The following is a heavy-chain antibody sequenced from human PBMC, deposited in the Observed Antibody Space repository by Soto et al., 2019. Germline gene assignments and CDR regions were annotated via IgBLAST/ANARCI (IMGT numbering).Heavy chain of an antibody. V-gene: IGHV1-69*13. D-gene: IGHD3-22*01. Sequence: ASVNVSCKASGVTFSSYAISWVLQAPGQGLEWMGGIIPIFGTANYAQKFQGRVTITADESTSTAYMELSSLRSEDTAVYYCARGSYYDSSGYYHSWFDPWGQGTLVHVSS. CDR3: ARGSYYDSSGYYHSWFDP. CDR2: IIPIFGTA. CDR1: GVTFSSYA. J-gene: IGHJ5*02.